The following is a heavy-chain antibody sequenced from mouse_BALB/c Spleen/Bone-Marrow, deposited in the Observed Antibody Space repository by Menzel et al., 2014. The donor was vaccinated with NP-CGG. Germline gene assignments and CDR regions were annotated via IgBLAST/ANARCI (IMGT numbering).Heavy chain of an antibody. CDR1: GYTFTDYV. CDR3: ATSKPFYAMDY. Sequence: QVQLQQPGPELVKPGASVKMSCKASGYTFTDYVINWVRQRTGQGLEWIGEIYPGSGSTRHSEKFMGKATLTADKSSNTVYMHLSSLTSEDSAVYFCATSKPFYAMDYWGQGTSVTVSS. CDR2: IYPGSGST. J-gene: IGHJ4*01. V-gene: IGHV1-77*01.